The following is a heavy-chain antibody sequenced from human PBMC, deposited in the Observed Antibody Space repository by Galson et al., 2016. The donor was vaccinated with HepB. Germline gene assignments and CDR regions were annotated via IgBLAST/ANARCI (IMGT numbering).Heavy chain of an antibody. Sequence: QSGAEVKKPGESLKISCKGSGYTFTAYWIGWVRQMSGKGLEWMGRIYPGDSDTRYSPSFQGQVSISADKSISTAYLQWSSLRASDTAMYYCARLDSSGAYSDYWGQGTRVAVSS. CDR2: IYPGDSDT. CDR3: ARLDSSGAYSDY. D-gene: IGHD3-22*01. V-gene: IGHV5-51*01. J-gene: IGHJ4*02. CDR1: GYTFTAYW.